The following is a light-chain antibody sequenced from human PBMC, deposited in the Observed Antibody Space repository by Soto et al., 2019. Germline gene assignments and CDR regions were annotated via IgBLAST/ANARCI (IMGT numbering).Light chain of an antibody. V-gene: IGKV3-15*01. CDR2: GAS. J-gene: IGKJ1*01. CDR1: QSVSSN. CDR3: QQYYNWPLT. Sequence: EIVMTQSPATLSVSPGERATISCRASQSVSSNLAWYQQKPGQAPRLLIYGASTRATGIPARFSGSGSGTEFTLTISSLQSEDFAVYYCQQYYNWPLTFGQGTKVEIK.